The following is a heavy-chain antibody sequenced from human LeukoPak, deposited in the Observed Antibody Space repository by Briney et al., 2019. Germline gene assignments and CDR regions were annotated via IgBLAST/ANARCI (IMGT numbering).Heavy chain of an antibody. CDR3: ARVRATPSDPYPFDVFDI. CDR2: IYYTGST. D-gene: IGHD3-10*01. CDR1: GGSISSYY. J-gene: IGHJ3*02. V-gene: IGHV4-59*01. Sequence: KSSETLSLTCTVSGGSISSYYWSWIRQPPGKGLEWIGYIYYTGSTNHNPSLKSRVTISVDTSKNQFSLKLSSVTAADTAVFYCARVRATPSDPYPFDVFDIWGQGTMVTVSS.